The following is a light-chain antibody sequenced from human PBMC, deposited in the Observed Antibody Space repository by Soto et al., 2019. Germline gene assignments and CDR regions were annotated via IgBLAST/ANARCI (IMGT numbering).Light chain of an antibody. CDR1: QGISSY. Sequence: SQLTQYPSSLSASVGDRVTITCWASQGISSYLAWYQQKPGKAPKLLIYAASTLQSGVPSRSSGSGSGTDFTLTISSLQPEDFATYYCQQLNSFGPGTKVDIK. V-gene: IGKV1-9*01. CDR3: QQLNS. CDR2: AAS. J-gene: IGKJ3*01.